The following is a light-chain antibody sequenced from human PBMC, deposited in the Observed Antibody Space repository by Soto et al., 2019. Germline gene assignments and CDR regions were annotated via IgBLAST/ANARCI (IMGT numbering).Light chain of an antibody. CDR1: SSDVGGYNY. CDR2: DVN. CDR3: SSYTSSSTLV. J-gene: IGLJ2*01. V-gene: IGLV2-14*01. Sequence: QSALTQPASVSGSPGQSVTISCTGSSSDVGGYNYVAWYQQYPGKVPKLMIYDVNTRPSGVSNRFSGSKSGSTASLTISGLQAEDEADYYCSSYTSSSTLVFGGGTQLTVL.